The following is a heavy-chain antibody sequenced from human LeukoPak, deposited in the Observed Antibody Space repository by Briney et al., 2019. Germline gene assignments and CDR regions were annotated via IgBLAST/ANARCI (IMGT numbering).Heavy chain of an antibody. CDR1: GYPFTGYY. D-gene: IGHD1-14*01. J-gene: IGHJ4*02. Sequence: SVKVSCKASGYPFTGYYVHWIRQAPGQGLEWIGWIVVGSGNTNYAQKFQERVTITRDMSTSTAYMELSSLRSEDTAVYYCAADPNPDGVQVYWGQGTLVTVSS. CDR2: IVVGSGNT. CDR3: AADPNPDGVQVY. V-gene: IGHV1-58*01.